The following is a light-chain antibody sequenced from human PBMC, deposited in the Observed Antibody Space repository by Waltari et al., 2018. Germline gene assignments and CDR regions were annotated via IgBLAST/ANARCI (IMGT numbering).Light chain of an antibody. Sequence: QSALAQPAAVSVFPGQSITISCTGSTNDFSVYKFCSWYQQHPGKPPNLIICDVTKRPSGVSDRFSGAKSGNTASLPISGLQADDEAEYFCNSDTINNTYVFGTGTRVTGL. CDR3: NSDTINNTYV. CDR1: TNDFSVYKF. CDR2: DVT. V-gene: IGLV2-14*03. J-gene: IGLJ1*01.